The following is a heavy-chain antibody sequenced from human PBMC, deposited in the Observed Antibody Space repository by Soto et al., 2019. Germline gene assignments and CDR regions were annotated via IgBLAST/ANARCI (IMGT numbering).Heavy chain of an antibody. CDR1: GFTFSSYA. CDR3: RSVIVGATILDY. CDR2: ISYDGSNK. Sequence: PGGSLRLSCAASGFTFSSYAMHWVRQAPGKGLEWVAVISYDGSNKYYADSVKGRFTISRDNSKNTLYLQMNSLRAEDTAVYYCRSVIVGATILDYWGQGTTVTVSS. J-gene: IGHJ4*02. V-gene: IGHV3-30-3*01. D-gene: IGHD1-26*01.